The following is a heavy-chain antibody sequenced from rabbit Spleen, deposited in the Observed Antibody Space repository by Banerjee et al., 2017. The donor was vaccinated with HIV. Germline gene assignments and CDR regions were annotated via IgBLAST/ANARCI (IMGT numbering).Heavy chain of an antibody. J-gene: IGHJ4*01. Sequence: QEQLEESGGGLVKPEGSLTLTCKASGFSFSDRDVMCWVRQAPGKGLEWIACIDAGSSGDTYYASWARGRFTISKTSSTTVTLQMTSLTAADTATYFCARETSSGWGVVSYYFNLWGPGTLVTVS. CDR3: ARETSSGWGVVSYYFNL. V-gene: IGHV1S45*01. D-gene: IGHD4-1*01. CDR1: GFSFSDRDV. CDR2: IDAGSSGDT.